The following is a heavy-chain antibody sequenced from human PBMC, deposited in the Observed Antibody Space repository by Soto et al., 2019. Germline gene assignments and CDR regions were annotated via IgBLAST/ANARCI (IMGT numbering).Heavy chain of an antibody. D-gene: IGHD3-3*01. Sequence: GGSLRLSCAASGFTFDDYAMHWVRQAPGKGLEWVSGISWNSGSIGYADSVKGRFTISRDNAKNSLYLQMNSLRAEDTALYYCAKAIPYDFWSGPYYYYYMDVWGKGTTVTVSS. J-gene: IGHJ6*03. CDR2: ISWNSGSI. CDR1: GFTFDDYA. CDR3: AKAIPYDFWSGPYYYYYMDV. V-gene: IGHV3-9*01.